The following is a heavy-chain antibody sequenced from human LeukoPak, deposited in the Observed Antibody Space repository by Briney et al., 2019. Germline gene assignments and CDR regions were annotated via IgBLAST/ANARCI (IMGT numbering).Heavy chain of an antibody. CDR2: ISSSSSYI. J-gene: IGHJ4*02. CDR3: AWSNRDGDLDY. V-gene: IGHV3-21*01. CDR1: GFTFSSYS. Sequence: GGSLRLSCAASGFTFSSYSMNWVRQAPGKGLEWVSSISSSSSYIYYADSVKGRFTISRDNAKNSPYLQMNSLRAEDSAGYYCAWSNRDGDLDYWGQGTLVTVSS. D-gene: IGHD3-10*01.